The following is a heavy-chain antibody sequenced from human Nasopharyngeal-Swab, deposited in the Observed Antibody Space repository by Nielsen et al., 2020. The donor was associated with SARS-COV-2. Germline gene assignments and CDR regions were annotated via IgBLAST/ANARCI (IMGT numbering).Heavy chain of an antibody. D-gene: IGHD3-9*01. V-gene: IGHV3-33*01. J-gene: IGHJ6*03. CDR3: ARKASTYYDILTGYYQAETYYYYYYMDV. CDR2: RWYDGSNK. Sequence: RLQWVAGRWYDGSNKYYADSVKGRFTISRDNSKNTLYLQMNSLRAEDTAVYYCARKASTYYDILTGYYQAETYYYYYYMDVWGKGTTVTVSS.